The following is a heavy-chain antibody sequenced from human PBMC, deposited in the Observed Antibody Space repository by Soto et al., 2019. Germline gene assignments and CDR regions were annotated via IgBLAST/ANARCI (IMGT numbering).Heavy chain of an antibody. V-gene: IGHV3-48*02. CDR1: GFTFSSYG. Sequence: EVQLVESGGGLVQPGGSLRLSCAASGFTFSSYGMNWVRQAPGKGLEWVSYIRSSSTTIYYADSVKGRFTIFRDNAKNSLYLQLNSRRDEDTAEYYCARSPYYYDSSNYYGYWGQGTLVTVSS. CDR3: ARSPYYYDSSNYYGY. D-gene: IGHD3-22*01. J-gene: IGHJ4*02. CDR2: IRSSSTTI.